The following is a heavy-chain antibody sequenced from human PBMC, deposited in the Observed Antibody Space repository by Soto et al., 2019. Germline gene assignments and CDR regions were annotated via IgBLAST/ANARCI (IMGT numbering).Heavy chain of an antibody. CDR2: ISGSGGST. D-gene: IGHD3-22*01. CDR1: GFTFSSYA. J-gene: IGHJ4*02. Sequence: EVQLLESGGGLVQPGGSLRLSCAASGFTFSSYAISWVRQAPGKGLEWVSAISGSGGSTYYADSVKGRFTISRNNYKNTLYLPMNRLRADATAVYYCAKDLNYYDSSRGYFDYWGQGTLVTVSS. V-gene: IGHV3-23*01. CDR3: AKDLNYYDSSRGYFDY.